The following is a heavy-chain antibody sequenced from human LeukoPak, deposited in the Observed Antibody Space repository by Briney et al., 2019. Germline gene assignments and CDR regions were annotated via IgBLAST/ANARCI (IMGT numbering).Heavy chain of an antibody. CDR2: IYNGGGST. Sequence: GGPLRLSCAASGFTVSSYYISWVRQAPGKGLEWVSIIYNGGGSTFYADSVKGRFTISRDNSKNTVYLQMNSLRVEDTAVYYCAKRYGSGSSHFDYWGQGTLVTVSS. D-gene: IGHD3-10*01. V-gene: IGHV3-53*01. CDR3: AKRYGSGSSHFDY. J-gene: IGHJ4*02. CDR1: GFTVSSYY.